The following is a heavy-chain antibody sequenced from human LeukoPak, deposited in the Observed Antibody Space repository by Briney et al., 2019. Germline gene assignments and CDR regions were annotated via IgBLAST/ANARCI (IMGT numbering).Heavy chain of an antibody. Sequence: GGSLRLSCAAPGFTVSSIYMTWVRQAAGKGLEWVSLIYSAGNTYYADSVKGRFTISRDNSQNTLYLQLNSLRAEDTAVYYCARAYGDSNYHYYGMDVWGQGTTVTVSS. D-gene: IGHD4-17*01. CDR2: IYSAGNT. J-gene: IGHJ6*02. CDR3: ARAYGDSNYHYYGMDV. CDR1: GFTVSSIY. V-gene: IGHV3-53*01.